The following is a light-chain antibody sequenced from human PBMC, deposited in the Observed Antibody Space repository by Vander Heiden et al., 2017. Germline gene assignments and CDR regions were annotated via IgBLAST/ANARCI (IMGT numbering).Light chain of an antibody. V-gene: IGKV3-15*01. CDR1: QTVGTN. J-gene: IGKJ1*01. CDR2: EAS. CDR3: QQNNGWPRT. Sequence: EIVITQSPSTLSGCPGEKPTLSCRARQTVGTNLAWYQQKPGQAPGLLISEASRRATGVPARFSGSGSGTDFTLTISSLQSEDFGTYYCQQNNGWPRTFGQGTKVEIK.